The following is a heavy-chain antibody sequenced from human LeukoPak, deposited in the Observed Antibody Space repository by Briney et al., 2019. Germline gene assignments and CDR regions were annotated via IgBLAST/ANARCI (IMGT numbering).Heavy chain of an antibody. D-gene: IGHD3-9*01. CDR2: IYYSGST. CDR1: GGSISSSSYY. J-gene: IGHJ4*02. V-gene: IGHV4-39*07. CDR3: ARGYLGLRYFDWFLDY. Sequence: SETLSLTCTVSGGSISSSSYYWGWIRQPPGKGLEWIGSIYYSGSTYYNPSLKSRITISVDTSKNQFSLMLSSVTAADTAVYYCARGYLGLRYFDWFLDYWGQGTLVTVSS.